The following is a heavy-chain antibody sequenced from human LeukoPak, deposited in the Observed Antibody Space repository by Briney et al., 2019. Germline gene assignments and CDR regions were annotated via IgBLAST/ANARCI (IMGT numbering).Heavy chain of an antibody. CDR3: ARGYSSGSLDY. CDR1: GFTFSSYD. D-gene: IGHD5-18*01. J-gene: IGHJ4*02. V-gene: IGHV3-13*04. Sequence: GGSLRLSCAASGFTFSSYDMHWVRQATGKGLEWVSLIDSAGDTYYLGSVKGRFTISRENAKESLYLQMNSLRAEDTAVYYCARGYSSGSLDYWGQGTLVTVSS. CDR2: IDSAGDT.